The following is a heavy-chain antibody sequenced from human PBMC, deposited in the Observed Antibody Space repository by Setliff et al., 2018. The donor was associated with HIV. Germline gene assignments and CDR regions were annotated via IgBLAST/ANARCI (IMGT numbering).Heavy chain of an antibody. Sequence: PSETLSLTCAVYGGSFSGYYWSWIRQSPGKGLEWIGEIIPGGSTNYNPSLKSRVTISVDTSKNQFSLKLSSVTAADTAVYYCARRAGYSLDYWGQGTLVTVSS. V-gene: IGHV4-34*12. D-gene: IGHD3-22*01. CDR2: IIPGGST. CDR3: ARRAGYSLDY. CDR1: GGSFSGYY. J-gene: IGHJ4*02.